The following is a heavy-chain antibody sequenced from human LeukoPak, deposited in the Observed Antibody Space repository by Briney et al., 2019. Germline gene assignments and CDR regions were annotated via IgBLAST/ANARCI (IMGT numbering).Heavy chain of an antibody. D-gene: IGHD6-13*01. Sequence: PGGSLRLSCAASGFTFSSYWMSWVRQPPGKGLEWVANIKHDGSEKYYVDSAKGRFTISRDNAKNSLYLQMNSLRGEDTAVYYCARVGTAEGTLEDYWGQGTLVTVSS. CDR2: IKHDGSEK. V-gene: IGHV3-7*01. J-gene: IGHJ4*02. CDR3: ARVGTAEGTLEDY. CDR1: GFTFSSYW.